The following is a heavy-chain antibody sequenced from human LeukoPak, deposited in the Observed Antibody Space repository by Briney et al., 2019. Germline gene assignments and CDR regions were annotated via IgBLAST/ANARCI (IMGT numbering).Heavy chain of an antibody. Sequence: GGSLRLSCAASGFTFSSYAMHWVRQAPGKGLEWVAVISYDGSNKYYADSVKGRFTISRDNSKNTLYLQMNSLRAEDTAVYYCATLEYYFDYWGQGTLVTVSS. CDR1: GFTFSSYA. D-gene: IGHD6-6*01. CDR3: ATLEYYFDY. J-gene: IGHJ4*02. CDR2: ISYDGSNK. V-gene: IGHV3-30-3*01.